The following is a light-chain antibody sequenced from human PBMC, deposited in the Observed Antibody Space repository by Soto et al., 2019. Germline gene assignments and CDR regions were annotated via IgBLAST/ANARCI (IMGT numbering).Light chain of an antibody. Sequence: ILMTQSPSTLSASVGDRVTITCRASQSVTRFLAWYQQKPGKAPKLLIYGASTRATGIPDRFSGSGSDTDFSLTIRRLDPEDFAMYYCLLYFSPDRYTFGPGTKVQIK. V-gene: IGKV1-5*01. J-gene: IGKJ2*01. CDR1: QSVTRF. CDR2: GAS. CDR3: LLYFSPDRYT.